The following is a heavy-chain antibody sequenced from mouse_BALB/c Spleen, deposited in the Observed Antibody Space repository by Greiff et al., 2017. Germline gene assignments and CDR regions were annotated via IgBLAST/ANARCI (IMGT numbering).Heavy chain of an antibody. CDR1: GFTFSSYA. Sequence: EVMLMESGGGLVKPGGSLKLSCAASGFTFSSYAMSWVRQTPEKRLEWVASISSGGSTYYPDSVKGRFTISRDNARNILYLQMSSLRSEDTAMYYCARGREGYYAMDYWGQGTSVTVSS. CDR2: ISSGGST. CDR3: ARGREGYYAMDY. J-gene: IGHJ4*01. V-gene: IGHV5-6-5*01.